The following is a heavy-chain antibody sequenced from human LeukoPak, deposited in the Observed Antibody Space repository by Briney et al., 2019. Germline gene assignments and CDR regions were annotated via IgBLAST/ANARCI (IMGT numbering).Heavy chain of an antibody. D-gene: IGHD1-7*01. Sequence: PSETLSLTCAVFGGSFSGFYWSWIRQSPGKGLEWIGEINHSGSPDYNPFLKSRVTISVDTSKNQFSLKLTSVTAADTAVYYCTRGSQENYPATDYWGQGTLVTVSS. J-gene: IGHJ4*02. CDR3: TRGSQENYPATDY. CDR1: GGSFSGFY. V-gene: IGHV4-34*01. CDR2: INHSGSP.